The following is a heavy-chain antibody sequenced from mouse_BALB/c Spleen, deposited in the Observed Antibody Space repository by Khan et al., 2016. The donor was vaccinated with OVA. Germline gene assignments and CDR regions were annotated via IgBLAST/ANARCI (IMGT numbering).Heavy chain of an antibody. V-gene: IGHV1S56*01. Sequence: QVQLQQSGPELVKPGASVRISCKASGYTFRTYYIHWVKQRPGQGLEWIGWSYPGNVNTKYNESFKGKATLTADKSSTTAYMHLSSLTSEDSAVYFCASDDYFVGDAIDYWGQGSSVTVSS. D-gene: IGHD2-4*01. CDR2: SYPGNVNT. CDR1: GYTFRTYY. CDR3: ASDDYFVGDAIDY. J-gene: IGHJ4*01.